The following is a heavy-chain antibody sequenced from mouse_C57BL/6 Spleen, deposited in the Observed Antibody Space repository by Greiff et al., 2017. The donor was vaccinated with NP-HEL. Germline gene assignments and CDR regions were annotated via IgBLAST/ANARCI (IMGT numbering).Heavy chain of an antibody. CDR2: INPNNGGT. CDR1: GYTFTDYY. Sequence: VQLQQSGPELVKPGASVKISCKASGYTFTDYYMNWVKQSHGKSLEWIGDINPNNGGTSYNQKFKGKATLTVDKSSSTAYMQLSSLTSEDSAVYYCARPYGNYLAYWGQGTLVTVSA. V-gene: IGHV1-26*01. CDR3: ARPYGNYLAY. D-gene: IGHD2-1*01. J-gene: IGHJ3*01.